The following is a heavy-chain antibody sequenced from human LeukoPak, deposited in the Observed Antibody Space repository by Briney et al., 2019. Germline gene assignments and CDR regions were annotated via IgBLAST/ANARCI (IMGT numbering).Heavy chain of an antibody. D-gene: IGHD3-10*01. J-gene: IGHJ4*02. V-gene: IGHV3-30*04. CDR2: ISYDGSKK. CDR3: ARAAIKYGSGSYLDY. Sequence: PGRSLRLSCAASGFTFNSYAMHWVRQAPGKGLEWVAIISYDGSKKNDADSVKGRFTISRDNSKNTLYLQMNSLRPEDTAVYYCARAAIKYGSGSYLDYWGQGTLVTVSS. CDR1: GFTFNSYA.